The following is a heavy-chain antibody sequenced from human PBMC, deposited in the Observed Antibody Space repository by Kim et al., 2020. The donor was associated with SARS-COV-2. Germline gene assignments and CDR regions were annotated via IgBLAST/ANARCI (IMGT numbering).Heavy chain of an antibody. CDR2: T. V-gene: IGHV3-74*01. Sequence: TNSADSGGGRFTIPRDNANNTLFLQMNSLGADDTAVYYCARDLSGGGDSWGQGTLVTVSS. D-gene: IGHD3-16*01. CDR3: ARDLSGGGDS. J-gene: IGHJ4*02.